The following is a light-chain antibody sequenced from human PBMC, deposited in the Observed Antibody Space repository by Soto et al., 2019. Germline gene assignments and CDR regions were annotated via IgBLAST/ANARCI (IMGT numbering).Light chain of an antibody. V-gene: IGKV1-5*01. Sequence: DIQMTQSPSTLSASVGDRVTITCRASQSISSWLAWYQQKPGKAPKLLIYDASTLQSGVPSRFSGSGSGTAFTLPTISLQPDDVATYYCQQYDIYSRTFGQGTKVEIK. J-gene: IGKJ1*01. CDR1: QSISSW. CDR2: DAS. CDR3: QQYDIYSRT.